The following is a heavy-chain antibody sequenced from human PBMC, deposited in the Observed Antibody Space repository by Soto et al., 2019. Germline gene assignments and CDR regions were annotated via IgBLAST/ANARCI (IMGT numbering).Heavy chain of an antibody. D-gene: IGHD1-26*01. CDR3: ARGRLPIVGATDAFDI. V-gene: IGHV1-18*01. Sequence: ASVKVSCKASGYTFTSYGISWVRQAPGQGLEWMGWNSAYNGNTNYAQKLQGRVTMTTDTSTSTAYMKLRSLRSDDTAMYYCARGRLPIVGATDAFDIWGQGTMVTVSS. CDR1: GYTFTSYG. J-gene: IGHJ3*02. CDR2: NSAYNGNT.